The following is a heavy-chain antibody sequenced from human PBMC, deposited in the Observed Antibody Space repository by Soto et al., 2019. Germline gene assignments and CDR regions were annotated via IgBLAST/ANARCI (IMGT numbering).Heavy chain of an antibody. D-gene: IGHD5-12*01. V-gene: IGHV3-9*01. CDR1: GFTFDDYA. CDR3: AKAPNSCYDYQPYYFDY. CDR2: ISWNSGMI. J-gene: IGHJ4*02. Sequence: EVQLVESGGGLVQPGRALRLSCAASGFTFDDYAMHWVRQAPGQGLEWVSGISWNSGMIGYADSVKGRFTISRDNAKNSLYLQMNSLRAEDTALYYCAKAPNSCYDYQPYYFDYWGQGTLVTVS.